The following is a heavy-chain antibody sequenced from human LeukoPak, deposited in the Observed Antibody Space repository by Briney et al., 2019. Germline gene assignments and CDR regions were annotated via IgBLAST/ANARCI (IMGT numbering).Heavy chain of an antibody. Sequence: GGSLRLSRAASGFTFSSYWMSWVRQAPGKGLEWVANIKQDGSEKYYVDSVKGRFTISRDNAKNSLYLQMNSLRTDDTGVYYCARDRGAARPNDCWGQGTLVAVSS. CDR1: GFTFSSYW. J-gene: IGHJ4*02. CDR2: IKQDGSEK. V-gene: IGHV3-7*03. CDR3: ARDRGAARPNDC. D-gene: IGHD6-6*01.